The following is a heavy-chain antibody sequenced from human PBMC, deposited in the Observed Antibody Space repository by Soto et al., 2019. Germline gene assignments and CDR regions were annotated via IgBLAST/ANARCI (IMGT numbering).Heavy chain of an antibody. CDR3: ARGSPHYDFWSGYYGGKYYFDY. V-gene: IGHV4-34*01. D-gene: IGHD3-3*01. CDR2: INHSGST. Sequence: QVQLQQWGAGLLKPSETLSLTCAVYGGSFSGYYWSWIRQPPGKGLEWIGEINHSGSTNYNPSLMSRVTISVDTSKNQFSLKLSSVTAADTAVYYCARGSPHYDFWSGYYGGKYYFDYWGQGTLVTVSS. CDR1: GGSFSGYY. J-gene: IGHJ4*02.